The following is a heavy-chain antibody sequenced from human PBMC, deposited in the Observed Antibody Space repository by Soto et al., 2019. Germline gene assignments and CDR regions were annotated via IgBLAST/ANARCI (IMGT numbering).Heavy chain of an antibody. D-gene: IGHD6-13*01. V-gene: IGHV3-74*01. Sequence: GGSLRLSCAASGFTFGSYWMHWFRQAPGKGLVWVSRINSDGSSTSYADSVKGRFTISRDNAKNTLYLQMNSLRAEDTAVYYCARDCSSSWGYGMDVWGQGTTVTVPS. CDR1: GFTFGSYW. J-gene: IGHJ6*02. CDR2: INSDGSST. CDR3: ARDCSSSWGYGMDV.